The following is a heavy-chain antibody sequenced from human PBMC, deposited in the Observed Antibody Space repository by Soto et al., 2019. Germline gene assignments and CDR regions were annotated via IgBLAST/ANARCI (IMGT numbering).Heavy chain of an antibody. CDR1: GFTFSDHY. CDR3: TRPPYDSSGYYPN. CDR2: IRNKDNYYTT. Sequence: GGSLRLSCAAAGFTFSDHYMDWVRQAPGKGLEWVGRIRNKDNYYTTEYAASVRGRFTISRDDSKNSLSLQMNSLKTEDTAVYYCTRPPYDSSGYYPNWGQGTLVTVSS. V-gene: IGHV3-72*01. D-gene: IGHD3-22*01. J-gene: IGHJ4*02.